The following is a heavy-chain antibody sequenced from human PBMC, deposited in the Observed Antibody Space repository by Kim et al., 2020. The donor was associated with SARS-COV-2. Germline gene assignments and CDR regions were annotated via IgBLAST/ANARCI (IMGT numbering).Heavy chain of an antibody. J-gene: IGHJ5*02. CDR3: AKDPEYSSGWYFGSNWFDP. V-gene: IGHV3-23*01. D-gene: IGHD6-19*01. Sequence: KGRFTIARDNAKNTLYLQMNSLRAEDKAVYYCAKDPEYSSGWYFGSNWFDPWGQGTLVTVSS.